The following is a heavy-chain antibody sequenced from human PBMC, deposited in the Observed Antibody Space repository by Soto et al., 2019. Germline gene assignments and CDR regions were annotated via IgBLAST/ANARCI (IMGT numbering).Heavy chain of an antibody. CDR3: ARLWGYSGYDLGYFDY. CDR1: GGSISSSSYY. J-gene: IGHJ4*02. D-gene: IGHD5-12*01. V-gene: IGHV4-39*07. Sequence: SETLSLTCTVSGGSISSSSYYWGWIRQPPGKGLEWIGSIYYSGSTNYNPSLKSRVTISVDTSKNQFSLKLSSVTAADTAVYYCARLWGYSGYDLGYFDYWGQGTLVTVSS. CDR2: IYYSGST.